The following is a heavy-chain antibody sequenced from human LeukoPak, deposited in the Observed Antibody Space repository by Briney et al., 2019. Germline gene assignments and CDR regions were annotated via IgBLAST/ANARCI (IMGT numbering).Heavy chain of an antibody. D-gene: IGHD3-10*01. V-gene: IGHV3-7*01. J-gene: IGHJ4*02. Sequence: GGSLRLSCAASGFTFSSYAMSWVRQAPGKGLEWVANIKQDGTEIFYVDSVRGRFIISRDNAENSLYLQMNSLRVEDTAVYYCARTPDGADYWGQGTLVTVSS. CDR1: GFTFSSYA. CDR3: ARTPDGADY. CDR2: IKQDGTEI.